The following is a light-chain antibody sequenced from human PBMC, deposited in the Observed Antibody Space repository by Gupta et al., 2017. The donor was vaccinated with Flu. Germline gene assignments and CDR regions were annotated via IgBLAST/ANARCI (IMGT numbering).Light chain of an antibody. CDR1: SGSIASNY. J-gene: IGLJ2*01. CDR3: QSYDSSNQHVV. CDR2: EDN. V-gene: IGLV6-57*01. Sequence: FMLTQPHSMSESPGKTVTISCTRSSGSIASNYVQWYQQRPGSSPTTVIYEDNQRPSGVPDRFSGSIDSSSNSASLTISGLKTEDEADYYCQSYDSSNQHVVFGGGTKLTVL.